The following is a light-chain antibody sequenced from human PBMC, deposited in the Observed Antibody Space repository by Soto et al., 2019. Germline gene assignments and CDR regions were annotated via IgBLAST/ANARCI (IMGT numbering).Light chain of an antibody. Sequence: QSVLTQPPSASGSPGQSVTISCTGTSSDVGGFNFVSWYQQHPGKAPKPLIYEVTKRPSGVPDRFSASKSGNTASLTVSGLQAEDEADYYCSSYARSNSVVFGEGTKVTVL. CDR2: EVT. V-gene: IGLV2-8*01. CDR3: SSYARSNSVV. J-gene: IGLJ2*01. CDR1: SSDVGGFNF.